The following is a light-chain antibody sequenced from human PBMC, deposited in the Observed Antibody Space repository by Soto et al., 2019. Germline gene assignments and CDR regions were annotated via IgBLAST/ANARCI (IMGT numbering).Light chain of an antibody. CDR3: SSYTGSSTWV. V-gene: IGLV2-14*01. CDR1: SSDVGGYNY. Sequence: QSALTQPASVSGSPGQSITISCTGTSSDVGGYNYVSWYQQHPGKAPTLMIYEVNNRPSGVSDRFSGSESGNTASLTISGLQAEDEGDYYCSSYTGSSTWVFGGGTKLTVL. CDR2: EVN. J-gene: IGLJ3*02.